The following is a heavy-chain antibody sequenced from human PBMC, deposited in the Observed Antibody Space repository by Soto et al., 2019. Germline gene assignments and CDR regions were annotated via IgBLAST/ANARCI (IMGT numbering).Heavy chain of an antibody. CDR1: GGSISSYY. CDR3: ARGVYGAYLDY. V-gene: IGHV4-4*07. D-gene: IGHD3-10*01. Sequence: SETLSLTCTVSGGSISSYYWSWIRQPAGKGLEWIGYVESSGRTEYKPSLASRVTLSLDSSQNQFSLTLRSVTTADRAPYFCARGVYGAYLDYWGQGIPVTVSS. J-gene: IGHJ4*02. CDR2: VESSGRT.